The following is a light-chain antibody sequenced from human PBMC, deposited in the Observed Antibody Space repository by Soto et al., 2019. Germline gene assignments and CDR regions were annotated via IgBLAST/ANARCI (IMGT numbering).Light chain of an antibody. CDR1: SSNIGAGYD. J-gene: IGLJ2*01. CDR2: DNN. CDR3: QSYDRSLSGVV. Sequence: QSVLTQPPSVSGAPGQRVTISCTGGSSNIGAGYDVHWYQQLPGTAPKLLIYDNNSRPSGVPDRFSGPKSDTSASLAITGLQVEDEADYYCQSYDRSLSGVVFGGGTKVTVL. V-gene: IGLV1-40*01.